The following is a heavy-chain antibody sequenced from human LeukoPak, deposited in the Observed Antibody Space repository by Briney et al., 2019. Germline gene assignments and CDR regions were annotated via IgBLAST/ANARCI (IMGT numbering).Heavy chain of an antibody. CDR3: ARGLFLSGYLDAFDM. V-gene: IGHV3-53*01. D-gene: IGHD3-3*01. Sequence: GGSLRLSCAASGFIVSNKYMTWVRQAPGEGLEWVALIYNDGRTYYADSVKGRCAISRDNSKNTLYLQVNSLRVEDTAIYYCARGLFLSGYLDAFDMWGQGTVVSVSS. CDR2: IYNDGRT. J-gene: IGHJ3*02. CDR1: GFIVSNKY.